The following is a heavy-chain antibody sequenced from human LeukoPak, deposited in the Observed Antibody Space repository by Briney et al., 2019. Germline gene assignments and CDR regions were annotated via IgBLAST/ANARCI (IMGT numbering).Heavy chain of an antibody. Sequence: GGSLRLSCAASGFTFSSYSMNWVRQAPGEGLEWVSSISSSSSYIYYADSVKGRFTISRDNAKNSLYLQMNSLRAEDTAVYYCARDGSWTKMDVWGKGTTVTVSS. D-gene: IGHD3-10*01. V-gene: IGHV3-21*01. CDR3: ARDGSWTKMDV. J-gene: IGHJ6*04. CDR1: GFTFSSYS. CDR2: ISSSSSYI.